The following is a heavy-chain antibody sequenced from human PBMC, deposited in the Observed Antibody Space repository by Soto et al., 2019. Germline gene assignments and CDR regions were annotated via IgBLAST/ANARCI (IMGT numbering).Heavy chain of an antibody. CDR3: AIDSVGIYSGYDFDF. D-gene: IGHD5-12*01. V-gene: IGHV3-21*01. J-gene: IGHJ5*01. CDR2: ISSSSSYI. Sequence: GGSLRLSCAASGFTFSSYSMNWVRQAPGKGLEWVSSISSSSSYIYYADSVKGRFTISRDNAKNSLYLQMNSLRAEDTAVYYCAIDSVGIYSGYDFDFWGQGTLVTV. CDR1: GFTFSSYS.